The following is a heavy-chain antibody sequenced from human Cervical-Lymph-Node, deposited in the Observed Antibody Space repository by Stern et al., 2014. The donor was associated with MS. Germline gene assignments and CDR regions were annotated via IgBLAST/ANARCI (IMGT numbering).Heavy chain of an antibody. CDR3: ATVYGDPNWFDP. D-gene: IGHD4-17*01. CDR1: GYTLTELS. CDR2: FDPEDGET. V-gene: IGHV1-24*01. Sequence: VHLVESGADVKKPGASVKVSCKVSGYTLTELSMHWVRQAPGKGLEWMGGFDPEDGETIYAQKFQGRVTMTEDTSTDTAYMELSSLRSEDTAVYYCATVYGDPNWFDPWGQGTLVTVSS. J-gene: IGHJ5*02.